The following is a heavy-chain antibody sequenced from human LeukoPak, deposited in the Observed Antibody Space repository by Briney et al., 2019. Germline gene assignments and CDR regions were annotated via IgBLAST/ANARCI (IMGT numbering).Heavy chain of an antibody. J-gene: IGHJ4*02. CDR1: GFIFSNYW. CDR2: IKQDGSEK. CDR3: ARGTYDRSGYPIIY. D-gene: IGHD3-22*01. V-gene: IGHV3-7*03. Sequence: GGSLRLSCAASGFIFSNYWMTWVRQAPGKGLEWVANIKQDGSEKNYVDSVKGRFTMSRDNAKNSLYLQMNSLRAEDTAVYYCARGTYDRSGYPIIYWGQGTLVTVSS.